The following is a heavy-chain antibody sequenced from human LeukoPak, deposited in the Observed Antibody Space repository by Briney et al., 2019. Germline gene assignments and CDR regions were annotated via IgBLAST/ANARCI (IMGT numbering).Heavy chain of an antibody. J-gene: IGHJ4*02. CDR3: ARHLWTAGDWQTLDF. D-gene: IGHD3/OR15-3a*01. CDR1: GYTFSGHK. V-gene: IGHV5-51*01. Sequence: GESLKISCKVFGYTFSGHKIAWVRQMPGKGLEWVGIINPGDSDTRYSPSFQGQVTISADKSINTAFLQWSSLKASDTAIYYCARHLWTAGDWQTLDFWGQGTLVTVSS. CDR2: INPGDSDT.